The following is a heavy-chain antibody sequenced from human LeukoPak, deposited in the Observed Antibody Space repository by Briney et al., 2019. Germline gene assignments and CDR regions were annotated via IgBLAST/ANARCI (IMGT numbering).Heavy chain of an antibody. CDR2: ISSSGSTI. V-gene: IGHV3-11*04. J-gene: IGHJ4*02. CDR1: GFTFSDYY. CDR3: AKDRYIGSYYDFDY. D-gene: IGHD1-26*01. Sequence: GGSLRLXCAASGFTFSDYYMSWIRRAPGKGLEWVSYISSSGSTIYYADSVKGRFTISRDNAKNSLYLQMNSLRAEDTAVYYCAKDRYIGSYYDFDYWGQGTLVTVSS.